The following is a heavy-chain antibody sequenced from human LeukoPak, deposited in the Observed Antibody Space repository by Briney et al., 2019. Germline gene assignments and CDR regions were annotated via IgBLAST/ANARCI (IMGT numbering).Heavy chain of an antibody. V-gene: IGHV1-46*01. CDR1: GYTFTSYY. Sequence: ASVKVSCKASGYTFTSYYMHWVRQAPGQGPEWMGIINPSGGSTSYAQKFQGRVTMTRDMSTSTVYMELSSLRSEDTAVYYCASSGPGALYYFDYWGQGTLVTVSS. CDR2: INPSGGST. CDR3: ASSGPGALYYFDY. J-gene: IGHJ4*02. D-gene: IGHD1-14*01.